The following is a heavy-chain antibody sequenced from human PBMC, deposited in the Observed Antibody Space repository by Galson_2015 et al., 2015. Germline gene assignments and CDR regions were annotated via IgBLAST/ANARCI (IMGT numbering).Heavy chain of an antibody. V-gene: IGHV3-23*01. J-gene: IGHJ4*02. Sequence: SLRLSCAASGITFSSYPMSWVRQAPGKGLEWVSTISASGGRTFYADSVKGRFTISRDNSKNTVFLQMNGLRAGDAAVYFCAKDYQLIDYWGQGTLVTVSS. CDR3: AKDYQLIDY. CDR1: GITFSSYP. CDR2: ISASGGRT. D-gene: IGHD5-24*01.